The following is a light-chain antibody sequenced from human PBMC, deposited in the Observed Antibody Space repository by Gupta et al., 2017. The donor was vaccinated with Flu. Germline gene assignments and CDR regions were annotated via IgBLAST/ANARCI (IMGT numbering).Light chain of an antibody. V-gene: IGLV2-11*01. Sequence: QSALTQPRSVSGSPGQSVTISCTGTSSYVGDYNDVPWYQQHPGKAPILMMYDVSKRPAGLPDRFSGSKSGNTATLTISGLQAEDEADYYCYSYASSNPVFGGGTKLTVL. CDR1: SSYVGDYND. CDR2: DVS. J-gene: IGLJ2*01. CDR3: YSYASSNPV.